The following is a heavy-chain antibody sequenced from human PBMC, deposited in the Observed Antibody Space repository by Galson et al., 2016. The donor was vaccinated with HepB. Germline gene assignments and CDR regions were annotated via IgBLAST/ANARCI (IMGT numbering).Heavy chain of an antibody. CDR3: ARDFVVGDYGSGRGDV. J-gene: IGHJ6*02. V-gene: IGHV3-11*05. CDR2: ISGSGSYT. CDR1: GFLFSDYY. D-gene: IGHD3-10*01. Sequence: SLRLSCAASGFLFSDYYMSWVRQVPGKGLQWISDISGSGSYTRYTDALQGRFAVSRDNVKKSLYLQITSLRVEDTAVYYCARDFVVGDYGSGRGDVWGQGTTV.